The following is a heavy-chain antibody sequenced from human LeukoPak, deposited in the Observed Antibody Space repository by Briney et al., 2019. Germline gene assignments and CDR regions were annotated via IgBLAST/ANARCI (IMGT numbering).Heavy chain of an antibody. V-gene: IGHV4-39*07. D-gene: IGHD3-10*01. CDR1: GGSIRSSSYY. CDR2: IYYSGST. Sequence: PSETLSLTCTVSGGSIRSSSYYWGWIRQPPGKGLEWIGSIYYSGSTNYNPSLKSRVTISVDKSKNQFSLKLSSVTAADTAVYYCARGIYYGSGSHPSFDYWGQGTLVTVSS. J-gene: IGHJ4*02. CDR3: ARGIYYGSGSHPSFDY.